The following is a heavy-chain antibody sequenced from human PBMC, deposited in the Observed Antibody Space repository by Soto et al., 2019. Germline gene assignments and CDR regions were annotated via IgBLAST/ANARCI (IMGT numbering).Heavy chain of an antibody. D-gene: IGHD6-19*01. CDR1: GFTFSDFY. Sequence: GGSLRLSCAASGFTFSDFYMSWIRQAPEKGLEWVSYISSSGSSIYYADSVRGRFTISRDNAKNSLSLQMNSLRAEDTAIYYCAGASAITGPGTFAYWGQGTLVTVSS. CDR3: AGASAITGPGTFAY. V-gene: IGHV3-11*01. CDR2: ISSSGSSI. J-gene: IGHJ4*02.